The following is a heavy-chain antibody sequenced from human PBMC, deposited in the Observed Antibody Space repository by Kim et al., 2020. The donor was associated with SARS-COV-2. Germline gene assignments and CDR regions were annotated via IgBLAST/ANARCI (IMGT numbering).Heavy chain of an antibody. J-gene: IGHJ4*02. D-gene: IGHD6-6*01. Sequence: ASVKVSCKASGYTFTDYGISWVRQAPGQGLEWMGWISAYNGNTNYAQKVQGRVTMTTDTSTSTAYMVLRSLRSDDAAMYFCARDVWSSSSTGPSFDYWGQGTLVAVYS. CDR3: ARDVWSSSSTGPSFDY. CDR1: GYTFTDYG. CDR2: ISAYNGNT. V-gene: IGHV1-18*01.